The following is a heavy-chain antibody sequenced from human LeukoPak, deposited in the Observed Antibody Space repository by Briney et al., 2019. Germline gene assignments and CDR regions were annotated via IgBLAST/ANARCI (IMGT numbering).Heavy chain of an antibody. J-gene: IGHJ6*02. Sequence: PGGSLRLSCAVSGITLSNYGMSWVRQAPGKGLEWVAGISDSGGRTNYADSVKGRFTISRDNSKNTLYLQMNSLRAEDTAVYYCAKDSLDSSSWFRYCGMDVWGQGTTVTVSS. V-gene: IGHV3-23*01. CDR3: AKDSLDSSSWFRYCGMDV. CDR1: GITLSNYG. CDR2: ISDSGGRT. D-gene: IGHD6-13*01.